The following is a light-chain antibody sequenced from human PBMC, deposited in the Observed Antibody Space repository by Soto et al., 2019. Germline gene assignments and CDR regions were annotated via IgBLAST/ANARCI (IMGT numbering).Light chain of an antibody. CDR1: SSNIGAGYD. V-gene: IGLV1-40*01. CDR2: GNS. Sequence: QSVLTRPPSVSGAPGQRVTISCTGSSSNIGAGYDAHWYQQLPGTAPKLLIYGNSNRPSGVPDRFSGSKSDTSASLAITGLQAEDEADYYCQSYDISLSAVVFGAGTTLTVL. J-gene: IGLJ2*01. CDR3: QSYDISLSAVV.